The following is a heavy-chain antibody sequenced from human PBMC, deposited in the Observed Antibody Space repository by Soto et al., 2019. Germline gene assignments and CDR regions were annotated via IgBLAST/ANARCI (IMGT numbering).Heavy chain of an antibody. CDR1: GGTFSNYA. CDR3: ARDHFDGLWFDNDY. Sequence: QVQLVQSGAEVRKPGSSVKVSCKASGGTFSNYAISWVRQAPGQGLEWMGGIIPIFGTTNYAQTFQGSVTITADESTSTAYMELSSLISEDTAIYYCARDHFDGLWFDNDYWGQGTLVTVSS. CDR2: IIPIFGTT. V-gene: IGHV1-69*12. J-gene: IGHJ4*02. D-gene: IGHD3-10*01.